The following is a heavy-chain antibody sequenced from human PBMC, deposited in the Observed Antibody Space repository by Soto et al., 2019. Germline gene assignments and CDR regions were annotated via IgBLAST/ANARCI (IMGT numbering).Heavy chain of an antibody. J-gene: IGHJ4*02. CDR2: ISYDGSNK. Sequence: FSSYAMHWVRQAPGKGLEWVAVISYDGSNKYYADSVKGRFTISRDNSKNTLYLQMNSLRAEDTAVYYCAREKPPLDYWGQGTLVTVSS. CDR3: AREKPPLDY. CDR1: FSSYA. V-gene: IGHV3-30-3*01.